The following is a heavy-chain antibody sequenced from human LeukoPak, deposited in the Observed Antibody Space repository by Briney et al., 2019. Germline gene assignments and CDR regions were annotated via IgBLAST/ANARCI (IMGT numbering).Heavy chain of an antibody. D-gene: IGHD6-13*01. CDR1: GFTFNSYA. Sequence: GGSLRLSCAASGFTFNSYAMVWVRQAPGKGLEWVSTIVGSGGSTYYADSVKGRFTISRDNSKNTLYLQMNSLRAEDTAVYFCAKVRGSNWDPFDCWGQGTLSPSPQ. CDR2: IVGSGGST. J-gene: IGHJ4*02. V-gene: IGHV3-23*01. CDR3: AKVRGSNWDPFDC.